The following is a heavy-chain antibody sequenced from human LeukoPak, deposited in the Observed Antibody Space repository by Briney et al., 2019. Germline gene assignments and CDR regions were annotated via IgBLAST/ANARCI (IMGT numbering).Heavy chain of an antibody. D-gene: IGHD4-11*01. V-gene: IGHV3-23*01. CDR1: GFTFSTYG. J-gene: IGHJ4*02. CDR3: AKDLTNTPIIDY. CDR2: ISGSGGNT. Sequence: GGSLRLSCAASGFTFSTYGMSWVRQAPGKGLEWGSAISGSGGNTYYADSVKGRFTISRNNSKSTLYLQMNSLRAEDTAVYYCAKDLTNTPIIDYWGQGTLVTVSS.